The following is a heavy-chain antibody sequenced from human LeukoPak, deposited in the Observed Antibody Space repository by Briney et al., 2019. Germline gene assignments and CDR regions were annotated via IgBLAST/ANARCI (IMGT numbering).Heavy chain of an antibody. CDR3: ARRRSGYSSGWYESYYYMDV. D-gene: IGHD6-19*01. CDR2: INHSGST. V-gene: IGHV4-39*07. CDR1: GGSISSNSYY. Sequence: SETLSLTCTVSGGSISSNSYYWGWIRQPPGKGLEWIGEINHSGSTNYNPSLKSRVTISVDTSKNQFSLKLSSVTAADTAVYYCARRRSGYSSGWYESYYYMDVWGKGTTVTISS. J-gene: IGHJ6*03.